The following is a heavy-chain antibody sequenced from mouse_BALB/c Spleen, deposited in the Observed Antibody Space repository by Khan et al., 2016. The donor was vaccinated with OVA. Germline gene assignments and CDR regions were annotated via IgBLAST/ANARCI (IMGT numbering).Heavy chain of an antibody. Sequence: QVQLKQSGADLAKPGASLEMSCKASGYTFATYWIHWVKQRPGQGLEWIGYIDPSTGYTEYNQKFKDKATLTADKSSSTAYMQLSSLTSEDSAVYYCTRIGLYGIFTYRGQGTLVTVSA. D-gene: IGHD2-1*01. CDR3: TRIGLYGIFTY. V-gene: IGHV1-7*01. CDR1: GYTFATYW. CDR2: IDPSTGYT. J-gene: IGHJ3*01.